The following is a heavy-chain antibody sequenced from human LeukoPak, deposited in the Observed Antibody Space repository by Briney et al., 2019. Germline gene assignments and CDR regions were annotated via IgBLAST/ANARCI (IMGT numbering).Heavy chain of an antibody. J-gene: IGHJ4*02. V-gene: IGHV1-2*02. Sequence: ASVKVSCKASGYTFTGYYMHWVRQAPGQGLEWMGWINPNSGGTNYAQKFQGRVTMTRDTSISTAYMELSRLRSDDTAVYYCARVRGSGWYDFDYWGQGTLVTVSS. CDR2: INPNSGGT. CDR3: ARVRGSGWYDFDY. D-gene: IGHD6-19*01. CDR1: GYTFTGYY.